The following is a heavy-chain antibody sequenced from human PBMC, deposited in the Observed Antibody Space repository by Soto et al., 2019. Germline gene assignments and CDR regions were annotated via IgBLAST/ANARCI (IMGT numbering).Heavy chain of an antibody. CDR3: ARYYDYSGGTSGGMDV. D-gene: IGHD3-22*01. V-gene: IGHV3-23*01. J-gene: IGHJ6*02. Sequence: GGSLRLSCAASGFPFSSYAMSWVRQAPGKGLEWVSGISGSGANTYYADSVKGRFTISRDNAKNSLFLQMDSLRAEDTAVYYCARYYDYSGGTSGGMDVWGQGTTVTVSS. CDR1: GFPFSSYA. CDR2: ISGSGANT.